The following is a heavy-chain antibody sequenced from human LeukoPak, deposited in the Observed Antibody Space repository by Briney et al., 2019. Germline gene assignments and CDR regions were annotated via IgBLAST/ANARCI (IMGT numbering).Heavy chain of an antibody. V-gene: IGHV3-53*05. Sequence: GGSLRLSCAASGLTVSSNSMSWVRQAPGKGLEWVSFIYSGGSTYYADSVKGRFTISRDNSKNSLYLQMNSLRTEDTALYYCVKDTVGGSGGHYLDYWGQGTLVTVSS. D-gene: IGHD3-16*01. CDR3: VKDTVGGSGGHYLDY. CDR1: GLTVSSNS. J-gene: IGHJ4*02. CDR2: IYSGGST.